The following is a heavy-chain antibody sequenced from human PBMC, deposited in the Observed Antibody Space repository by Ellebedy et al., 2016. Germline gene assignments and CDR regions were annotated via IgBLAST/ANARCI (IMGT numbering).Heavy chain of an antibody. Sequence: GESLKISXTASGFTFGDYAMSWFRQAPGKGLEWVGFIRSVNYGESIEYAASVKDKFTISRDDSKSIAYLQMNTLKTEDTAMYYCSRSYCSSTSCYLFYFDYWGQGTLVTVSS. V-gene: IGHV3-49*03. D-gene: IGHD2-2*01. CDR3: SRSYCSSTSCYLFYFDY. CDR2: IRSVNYGESI. CDR1: GFTFGDYA. J-gene: IGHJ4*02.